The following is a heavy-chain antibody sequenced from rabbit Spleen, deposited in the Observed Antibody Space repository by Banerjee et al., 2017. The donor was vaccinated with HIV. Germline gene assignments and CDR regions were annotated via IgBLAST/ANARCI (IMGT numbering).Heavy chain of an antibody. J-gene: IGHJ6*01. Sequence: QSLEESGGDLVKPGTSLTLTCKASGFSFSSGYYMCWVRQAPGKGLEWIACIAAGSGGTTYYASWAKGRFTISKTSSTTVTLQMTSLTAADTATYFCARDTGSSFSSYGMDLWVQGTLVTVS. CDR1: GFSFSSGYY. V-gene: IGHV1S40*01. D-gene: IGHD8-1*01. CDR3: ARDTGSSFSSYGMDL. CDR2: IAAGSGGTT.